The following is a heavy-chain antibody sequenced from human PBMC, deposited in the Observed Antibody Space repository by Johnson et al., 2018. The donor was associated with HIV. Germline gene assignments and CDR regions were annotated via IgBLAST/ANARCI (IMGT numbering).Heavy chain of an antibody. CDR3: ARRGGSGWSAFDI. V-gene: IGHV3-30*03. D-gene: IGHD6-19*01. Sequence: QVQLVESGGGVVQPGRSLRLSCAASGFTFSSYGMHWVRQAPGKGLEWVAVISYDGTNKYYADSVKGRFTISRDNSKNTLYLQMNSLRAEDTAVYYCARRGGSGWSAFDIWGQGTIVTVSS. CDR1: GFTFSSYG. CDR2: ISYDGTNK. J-gene: IGHJ3*02.